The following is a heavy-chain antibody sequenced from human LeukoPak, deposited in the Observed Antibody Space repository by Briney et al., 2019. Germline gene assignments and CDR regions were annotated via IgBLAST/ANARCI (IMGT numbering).Heavy chain of an antibody. CDR2: IIPMSGKP. D-gene: IGHD2-21*01. J-gene: IGHJ4*02. Sequence: ASVKVSCKASGGTICNYAINWVRQAPGQGLEWMGRIIPMSGKPDYTQTFQGRVIISADKSTSTAYMELTSLKSEDTAVYYCARGGTYCGAECYLDYWGQGTLVTVSS. V-gene: IGHV1-69*06. CDR3: ARGGTYCGAECYLDY. CDR1: GGTICNYA.